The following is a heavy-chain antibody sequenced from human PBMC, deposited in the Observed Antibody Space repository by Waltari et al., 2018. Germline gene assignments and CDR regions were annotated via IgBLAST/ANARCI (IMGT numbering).Heavy chain of an antibody. J-gene: IGHJ4*02. Sequence: QVQLQESGPGLVKPSETLSLTCAVSGYSISSGYYWGWIRQPPGKGLEWIGSIHQSGSTYYNPSLKSRVTISVDTSKNQFSLKLSSVTAADTAVYYCASDLAYCGGDCYGYWGQGTLVTVSS. CDR2: IHQSGST. D-gene: IGHD2-21*01. CDR3: ASDLAYCGGDCYGY. CDR1: GYSISSGYY. V-gene: IGHV4-38-2*01.